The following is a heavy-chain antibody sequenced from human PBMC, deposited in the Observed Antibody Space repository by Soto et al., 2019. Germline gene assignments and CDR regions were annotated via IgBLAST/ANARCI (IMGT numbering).Heavy chain of an antibody. CDR3: ARASEQWLNGSTNWFDP. Sequence: EVQLVESGGGLVQPGGSLRLSCAASGFTFSSYWMHWVRQAPGKGLVWVSRINSDGSSTSYADSVKGRFTISRDNAKNTLYLQMNSLRAEDTAVYYCARASEQWLNGSTNWFDPRGQGTMVTVSS. D-gene: IGHD6-19*01. CDR2: INSDGSST. V-gene: IGHV3-74*01. CDR1: GFTFSSYW. J-gene: IGHJ5*02.